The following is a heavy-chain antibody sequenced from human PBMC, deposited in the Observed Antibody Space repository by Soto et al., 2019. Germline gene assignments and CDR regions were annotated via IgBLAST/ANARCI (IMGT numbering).Heavy chain of an antibody. CDR3: ARDGDASGWYHYGMDV. Sequence: GSLRLSCAASGFTLGNYWMHWVRQAPGKGLVWVSRINDYGTTINYADSVKGRFIISRDNAKNSLYLQLNSLRAEDTAVYYCARDGDASGWYHYGMDVWGQGTLVTVSS. CDR2: INDYGTTI. J-gene: IGHJ6*02. V-gene: IGHV3-74*01. CDR1: GFTLGNYW. D-gene: IGHD6-19*01.